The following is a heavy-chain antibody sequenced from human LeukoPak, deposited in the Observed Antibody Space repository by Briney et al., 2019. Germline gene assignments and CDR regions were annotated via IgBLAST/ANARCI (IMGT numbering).Heavy chain of an antibody. Sequence: PGGSLRLSCAASGFTVSSNYMSWVRQAPAKGLEWVSVIYSGGSTFYADSVKGRFTISRDTSKNTLYLQMNSLRTEDTAVYYCARGGLYVNTAMIRHWYFHIWGRGTLVTVSS. CDR2: IYSGGST. V-gene: IGHV3-53*01. J-gene: IGHJ2*01. CDR3: ARGGLYVNTAMIRHWYFHI. CDR1: GFTVSSNY. D-gene: IGHD5-18*01.